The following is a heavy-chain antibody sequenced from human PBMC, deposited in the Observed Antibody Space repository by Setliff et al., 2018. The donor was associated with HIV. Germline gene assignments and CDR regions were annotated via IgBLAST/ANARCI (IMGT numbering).Heavy chain of an antibody. V-gene: IGHV4-31*01. CDR3: ARDSDLDYSSSARWYFDL. D-gene: IGHD6-6*01. CDR1: GDSIDRSNFF. CDR2: IYYSGSA. J-gene: IGHJ2*01. Sequence: SETLSLTCTVSGDSIDRSNFFWTWIRQHPGKGLEWIGYIYYSGSATYNPSLKSQASISVDTSRNEFSLKLSSVTAADTAVYYCARDSDLDYSSSARWYFDLWGRGTLVTVSS.